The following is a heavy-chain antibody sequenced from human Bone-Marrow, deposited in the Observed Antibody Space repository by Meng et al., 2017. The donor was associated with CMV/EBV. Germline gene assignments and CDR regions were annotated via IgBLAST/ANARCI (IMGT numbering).Heavy chain of an antibody. V-gene: IGHV1-2*02. J-gene: IGHJ5*02. CDR2: INPNSGGT. CDR3: ARPLESVGSGSSWFDP. CDR1: GYTFRNYG. D-gene: IGHD3-10*01. Sequence: ASVKVSCKASGYTFRNYGITWVRQAPGQGLEWMGWINPNSGGTNYAQKFQGRVTMTRDTSISTAYMELSRLRSDDTAVYYCARPLESVGSGSSWFDPWGQGTLVTVSS.